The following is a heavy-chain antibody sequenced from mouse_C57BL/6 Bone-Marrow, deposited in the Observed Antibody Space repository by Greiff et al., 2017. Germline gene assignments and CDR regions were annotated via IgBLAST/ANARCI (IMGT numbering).Heavy chain of an antibody. D-gene: IGHD2-1*01. CDR1: GFTFSDYG. Sequence: EVQRVESGGGLVKPGGSLKLSYAASGFTFSDYGMHWVRQAPEKGLEWVAYISSGSSTIYYADTVKGRFTISRDNAKNTLFLQMTSLRSEDTAMYYCARDGNFEGFAYWGQGTLVTVSA. J-gene: IGHJ3*01. CDR3: ARDGNFEGFAY. V-gene: IGHV5-17*01. CDR2: ISSGSSTI.